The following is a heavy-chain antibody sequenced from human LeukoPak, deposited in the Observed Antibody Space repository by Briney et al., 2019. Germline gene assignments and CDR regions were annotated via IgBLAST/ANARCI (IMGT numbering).Heavy chain of an antibody. CDR2: ISYDGSNK. D-gene: IGHD5-24*01. Sequence: PGGSLRLSCAASGFTFSSYGMHWVRQAPGKGLEWVAVISYDGSNKYYADSVKGRFTISRDNSKNTLYLQMNSLRAEDTAVYYCARGRGGDGLDYWGQGTLVTVSS. J-gene: IGHJ4*02. V-gene: IGHV3-30*19. CDR3: ARGRGGDGLDY. CDR1: GFTFSSYG.